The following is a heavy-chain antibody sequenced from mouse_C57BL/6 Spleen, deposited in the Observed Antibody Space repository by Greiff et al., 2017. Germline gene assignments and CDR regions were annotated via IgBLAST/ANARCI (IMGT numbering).Heavy chain of an antibody. CDR1: GFTFSDYY. V-gene: IGHV5-12*01. J-gene: IGHJ2*01. Sequence: EVKVVESGGGLVQPGGSLTLSCAASGFTFSDYYMYWVRQTPEKRLEWVAYISNGGGSTYYPDTVQGRFTISRDNAKNTLYLQMRRLKSEDTAMYYCARRKLGYFDYWGQGTTLTVSS. CDR3: ARRKLGYFDY. CDR2: ISNGGGST. D-gene: IGHD4-1*01.